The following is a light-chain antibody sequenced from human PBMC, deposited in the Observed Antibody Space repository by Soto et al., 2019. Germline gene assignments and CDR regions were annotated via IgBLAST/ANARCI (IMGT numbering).Light chain of an antibody. CDR3: QSFDSNLSGWV. Sequence: QLVLTQPPSVSGAPGQRVTISCTGNSSNIGAGHDVHWYQQPPGTAPKLLIFRNNNRASGVPGRFSDARSGTSASLAITGLQTGDEADYYCQSFDSNLSGWVFGGGTKLTVL. J-gene: IGLJ3*02. V-gene: IGLV1-40*01. CDR1: SSNIGAGHD. CDR2: RNN.